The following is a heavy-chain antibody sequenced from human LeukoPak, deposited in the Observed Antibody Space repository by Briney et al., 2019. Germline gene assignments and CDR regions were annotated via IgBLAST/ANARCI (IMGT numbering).Heavy chain of an antibody. Sequence: PRALPLSCPVSGASISSGGYYCSWIRQLPGKGLGWIWNIFYTGTTYHNPSLKSRVSISVDSSNNQSSLKLTSVTAADTAVYYCARDVLAAITDDGESYHYYGMDVWGKGTTVTVSS. CDR3: ARDVLAAITDDGESYHYYGMDV. CDR1: GASISSGGYY. J-gene: IGHJ6*04. CDR2: IFYTGTT. V-gene: IGHV4-31*03. D-gene: IGHD2-15*01.